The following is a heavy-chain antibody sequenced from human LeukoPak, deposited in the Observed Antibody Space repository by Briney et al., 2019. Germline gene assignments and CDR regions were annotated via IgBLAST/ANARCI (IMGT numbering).Heavy chain of an antibody. Sequence: GGSLRLSCAASGFTFSSYSMNWVRQAPGKGLEWVSSTSSSSSYIYYADSVEGRFTISRDNAKNSLYLQMNSLRAEDTAVYYCARGSNYYGMDVWGQGTTVTVSS. CDR3: ARGSNYYGMDV. V-gene: IGHV3-21*01. CDR2: TSSSSSYI. D-gene: IGHD4-11*01. J-gene: IGHJ6*02. CDR1: GFTFSSYS.